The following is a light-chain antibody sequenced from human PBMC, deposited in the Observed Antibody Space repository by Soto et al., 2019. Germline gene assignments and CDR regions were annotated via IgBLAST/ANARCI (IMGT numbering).Light chain of an antibody. CDR2: DAS. J-gene: IGKJ1*01. CDR3: QQYTGYSQWT. V-gene: IGKV1-5*01. CDR1: QTISKW. Sequence: DIQMTQSPSTLSASVGDRVTITCRASQTISKWLAWYQQKPGQAPKLLIYDASTLESGVPSRFSGSGSGTDFSRTSSSLQPVDFATYYCQQYTGYSQWTLGPGTKVEIK.